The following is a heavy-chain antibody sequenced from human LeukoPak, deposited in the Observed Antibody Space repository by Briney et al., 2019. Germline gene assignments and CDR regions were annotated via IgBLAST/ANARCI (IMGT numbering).Heavy chain of an antibody. Sequence: GGSLRLSCAASGFTFSSYNMNWVRQAPGKGLEWVSAISGSGGSTYYADSVKGRFTISRDNSKNTLYLQMNSLRAEDTAVYYCAKDEGGCSSTSCYYDWFDPWGQGTLVTVSS. D-gene: IGHD2-2*01. CDR2: ISGSGGST. CDR1: GFTFSSYN. J-gene: IGHJ5*02. V-gene: IGHV3-23*01. CDR3: AKDEGGCSSTSCYYDWFDP.